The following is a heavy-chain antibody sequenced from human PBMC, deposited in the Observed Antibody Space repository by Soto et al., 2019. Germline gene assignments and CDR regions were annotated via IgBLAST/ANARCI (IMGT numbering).Heavy chain of an antibody. CDR3: AAGDSSGYYGG. V-gene: IGHV1-58*01. Sequence: GASVKVSCKASGFIFTSSSVQWARQARGHRLEWIGWITVGTGNTNYAQKFQERVTITRDMFTSTAYMELSNLRSEDTAIYYCAAGDSSGYYGGWGQGTQVIVSS. CDR2: ITVGTGNT. J-gene: IGHJ4*02. D-gene: IGHD3-22*01. CDR1: GFIFTSSS.